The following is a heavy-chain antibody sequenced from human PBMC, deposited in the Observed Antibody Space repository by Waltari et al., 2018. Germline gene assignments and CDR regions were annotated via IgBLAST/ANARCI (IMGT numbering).Heavy chain of an antibody. CDR2: IRREPYNYAT. J-gene: IGHJ4*02. D-gene: IGHD6-19*01. Sequence: EVQVVESGGGLVQPGGSLQLSCAPSGFSFRGSTIHWVRQTSGKGLEWVGRIRREPYNYATAYSASVKGRFTISRDDSKNTAYLQMNSLMTEDTAVYYCSGGEVTGTDFWGQGTLVTVSS. CDR1: GFSFRGST. V-gene: IGHV3-73*01. CDR3: SGGEVTGTDF.